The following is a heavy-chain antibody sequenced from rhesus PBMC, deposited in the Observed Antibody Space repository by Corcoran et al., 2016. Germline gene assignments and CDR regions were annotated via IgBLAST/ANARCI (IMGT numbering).Heavy chain of an antibody. CDR1: GGSIRSSNW. V-gene: IGHV4-57*01. Sequence: QLQLQESGPGLGKPSETLALTAAVSGGSIRSSNWWCWIGQPPGKVLEWIGRFPGSVGTTSYNPSLKIRVTISTDTSKNQFSLKLSSVTAADTAVYYCARDLAGNTVTIDYWGQGVLVTVSS. CDR2: FPGSVGTT. CDR3: ARDLAGNTVTIDY. J-gene: IGHJ4*01. D-gene: IGHD4-23*01.